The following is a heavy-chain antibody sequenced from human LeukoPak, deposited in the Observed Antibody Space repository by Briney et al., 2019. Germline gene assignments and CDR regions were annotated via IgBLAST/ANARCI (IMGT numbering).Heavy chain of an antibody. D-gene: IGHD3-9*01. CDR2: IYSGGST. Sequence: GGSLRLSCAASEFSVGSNYMTWVRPAPGKGLEWVSLIYSGGSTYYADSVMGRFTISRDNSKNTLYLQMNRLRAEDTAVYYCAKDRENYDILTGYYPDAFDIWGQGTMVTVSS. CDR1: EFSVGSNY. J-gene: IGHJ3*02. CDR3: AKDRENYDILTGYYPDAFDI. V-gene: IGHV3-66*01.